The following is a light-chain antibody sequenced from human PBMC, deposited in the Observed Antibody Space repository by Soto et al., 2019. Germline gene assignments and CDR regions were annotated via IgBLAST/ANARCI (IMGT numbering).Light chain of an antibody. V-gene: IGKV3-15*01. CDR1: QSVTGN. CDR3: QHYANWPLT. CDR2: GAS. Sequence: SPGNLGTAPGGRGTLSCWTSQSVTGNYLAWYQQKPGQTPRLLIYGASTRAPGVPARFSGSASGTEFPLTITSLQSEDFAVYYCQHYANWPLTFGGGTKVDIK. J-gene: IGKJ4*01.